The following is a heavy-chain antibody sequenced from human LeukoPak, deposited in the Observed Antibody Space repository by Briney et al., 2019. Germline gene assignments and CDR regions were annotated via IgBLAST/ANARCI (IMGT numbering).Heavy chain of an antibody. D-gene: IGHD2-8*01. V-gene: IGHV3-7*03. Sequence: PGGSLRLSCAASGFALSSHWMTWVRQAPGRGPEWVANVNRDGSGTYYLDSVKGRFTISKDNAKNSLYLQMNSLRAEDTALYHCARNNAMDVWGQGTTVIVSS. CDR2: VNRDGSGT. CDR3: ARNNAMDV. J-gene: IGHJ6*02. CDR1: GFALSSHW.